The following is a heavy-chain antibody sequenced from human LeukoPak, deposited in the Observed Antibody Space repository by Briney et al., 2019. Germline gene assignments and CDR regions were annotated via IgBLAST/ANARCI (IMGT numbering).Heavy chain of an antibody. CDR2: IRSDGSTI. CDR1: GFTFSDYD. D-gene: IGHD3-22*01. CDR3: AREGRGYYGDFDY. Sequence: GGSLRLSCSGSGFTFSDYDMNWIRQAPGKGLEWVSYIRSDGSTIYDADSVKGRFFISRDNARNSLYLQMNSLRAEDTAVYYCAREGRGYYGDFDYWGQGTLVTVSS. V-gene: IGHV3-11*01. J-gene: IGHJ4*02.